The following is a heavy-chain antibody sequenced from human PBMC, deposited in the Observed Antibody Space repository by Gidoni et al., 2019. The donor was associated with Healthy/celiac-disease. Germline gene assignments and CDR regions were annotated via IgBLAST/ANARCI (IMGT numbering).Heavy chain of an antibody. J-gene: IGHJ3*02. CDR3: AKDMSLVSGYYDSSGYDAFDI. D-gene: IGHD3-22*01. CDR1: GFHFDDYA. V-gene: IGHV3-9*01. CDR2: IRWNSGSI. Sequence: EVQLVESGGGLVQPGRSLRLSCAASGFHFDDYAMHGVRQAPGTGLGWVSGIRWNSGSIGYADSVKGRFTISRDNAKNSLYLQMNSLRAEDTVLYYCAKDMSLVSGYYDSSGYDAFDIWGQGTMVTVSS.